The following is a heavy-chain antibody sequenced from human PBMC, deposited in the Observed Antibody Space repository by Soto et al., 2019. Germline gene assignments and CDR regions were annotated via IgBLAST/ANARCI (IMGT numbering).Heavy chain of an antibody. Sequence: GASVKVSCKASGGTFSSYAISWVRQAPGQGLEWMGGIIPIFGTANYAQKFQGRVTITADKSASTAYMELSSLRSEDTAVYYCARPYYYDSSGYPDLDYYYYYGMDVWGQGTTVTVSS. D-gene: IGHD3-22*01. CDR2: IIPIFGTA. CDR1: GGTFSSYA. J-gene: IGHJ6*02. V-gene: IGHV1-69*06. CDR3: ARPYYYDSSGYPDLDYYYYYGMDV.